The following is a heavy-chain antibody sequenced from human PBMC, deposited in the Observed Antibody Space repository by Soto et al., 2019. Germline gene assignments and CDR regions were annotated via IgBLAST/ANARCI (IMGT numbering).Heavy chain of an antibody. CDR3: ATYSSSWYYYGMDV. J-gene: IGHJ6*02. CDR1: GFTFSSYW. V-gene: IGHV3-7*01. D-gene: IGHD6-13*01. CDR2: IKQDGSEK. Sequence: QPGGSLRLSCAASGFTFSSYWMSWVRQAPGKGLEWVANIKQDGSEKYYVDSVKGRFTISRDNAKNSLYLQMNSLRAEDTAVYYCATYSSSWYYYGMDVWGQGTTVTVSS.